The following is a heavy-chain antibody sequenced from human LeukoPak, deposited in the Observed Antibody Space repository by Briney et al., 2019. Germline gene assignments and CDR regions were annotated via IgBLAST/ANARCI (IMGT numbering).Heavy chain of an antibody. J-gene: IGHJ5*02. CDR2: IKSKTDGGTT. V-gene: IGHV3-15*01. Sequence: AGGSLRLSCAASGFTFSSYEMNWVRQAPGKGLEWVGRIKSKTDGGTTDYAAPVKGRFTISRDDSKNTLYLQMNSLKTEDTAVYYCSRQWLVNWFDPWGQGTLVTVSS. D-gene: IGHD6-19*01. CDR1: GFTFSSYE. CDR3: SRQWLVNWFDP.